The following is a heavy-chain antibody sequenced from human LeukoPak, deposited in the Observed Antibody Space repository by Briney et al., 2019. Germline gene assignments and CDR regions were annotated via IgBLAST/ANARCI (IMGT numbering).Heavy chain of an antibody. CDR1: GGSISSHY. J-gene: IGHJ6*03. CDR2: IYYSGST. Sequence: SETLSLTCTVSGGSISSHYWSWIRQPPGKGLEWIGYIYYSGSTNYNPSLKSRVTISVDTSKNQFSLKLSSVTAADTAVYYCAMLMDPTSNYYYYMDVWGKGTTVTVSS. V-gene: IGHV4-59*11. CDR3: AMLMDPTSNYYYYMDV. D-gene: IGHD1-1*01.